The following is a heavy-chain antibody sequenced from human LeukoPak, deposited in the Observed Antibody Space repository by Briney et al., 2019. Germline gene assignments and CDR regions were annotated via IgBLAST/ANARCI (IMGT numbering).Heavy chain of an antibody. D-gene: IGHD5-12*01. CDR3: ARGTAFDSWLRPFGY. CDR2: INPSGGST. J-gene: IGHJ4*02. CDR1: GYTFTSYY. V-gene: IGHV1-46*01. Sequence: GASVKVSCKASGYTFTSYYMYWVRQAPGQGLEWMGIINPSGGSTSYAQKFQGRITVTRDTSTSTVYMELSSLRSEDTAVYYCARGTAFDSWLRPFGYWGQGTLVTVS.